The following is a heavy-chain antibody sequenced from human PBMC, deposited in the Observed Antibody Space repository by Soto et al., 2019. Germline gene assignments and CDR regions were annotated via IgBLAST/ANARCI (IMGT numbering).Heavy chain of an antibody. Sequence: GESLKISCKGSGYSFTSYWIGWVRQMPGKGLEWMGIIYPGDSDTRYSPSFQGQVTISADKSISTAYLQWSSLKASDTAMYYCARSVVDATFHYYGMDVWGQGTTVTVYS. CDR3: ARSVVDATFHYYGMDV. CDR1: GYSFTSYW. CDR2: IYPGDSDT. J-gene: IGHJ6*02. D-gene: IGHD2-15*01. V-gene: IGHV5-51*01.